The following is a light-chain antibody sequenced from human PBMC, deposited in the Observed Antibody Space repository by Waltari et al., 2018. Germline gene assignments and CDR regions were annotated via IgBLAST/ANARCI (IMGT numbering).Light chain of an antibody. CDR3: SSYSRITTLPRV. CDR2: DLN. J-gene: IGLJ3*02. V-gene: IGLV2-14*01. CDR1: SHAVGGYNY. Sequence: QSALTQPASVSGSPGQSITISCTGTSHAVGGYNYISWYQHHPGKAPKLIIYDLNNRPSGISNRFSGSKSGNTASLTISGLQAEDEADYYCSSYSRITTLPRVFGGGTKLTVL.